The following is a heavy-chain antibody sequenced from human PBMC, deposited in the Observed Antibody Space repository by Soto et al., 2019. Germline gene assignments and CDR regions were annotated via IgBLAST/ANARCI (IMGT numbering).Heavy chain of an antibody. CDR2: INPSGGST. V-gene: IGHV1-46*01. J-gene: IGHJ5*02. CDR1: GYTFTSYY. D-gene: IGHD6-19*01. CDR3: ARDRHIAVAGTSLSGFDP. Sequence: ASVKVSCKASGYTFTSYYMHWVRQAPGQGLEWMGIINPSGGSTSYAQKFQGRVTMTRDTSTSTAYMELRSLRSDNTAVYYCARDRHIAVAGTSLSGFDPWGQGTLVTVSS.